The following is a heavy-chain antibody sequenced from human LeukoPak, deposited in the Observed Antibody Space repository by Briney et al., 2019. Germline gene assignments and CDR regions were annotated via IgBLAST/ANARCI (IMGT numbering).Heavy chain of an antibody. J-gene: IGHJ4*02. CDR3: ARVTGGDNIDY. D-gene: IGHD4-17*01. Sequence: SVMGRFTISRDNAKKSLYLQMNSLRAEDTAVYYCARVTGGDNIDYWGQGTLVTVSS. V-gene: IGHV3-11*05.